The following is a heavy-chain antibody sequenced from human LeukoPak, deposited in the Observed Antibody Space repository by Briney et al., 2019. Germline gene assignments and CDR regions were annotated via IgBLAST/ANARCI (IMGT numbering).Heavy chain of an antibody. CDR1: GFTFSSSG. V-gene: IGHV3-30*02. D-gene: IGHD3-10*01. Sequence: QPGGSLRLPCAASGFTFSSSGMHWVRQAPGKGLEWVTFIRSDGSENYYADSVKGRFTISRDNSKNTLYLQMNSLRAEDTAVYHCAKDRGVEYFDYWGQGTLVTVSS. CDR3: AKDRGVEYFDY. J-gene: IGHJ4*02. CDR2: IRSDGSEN.